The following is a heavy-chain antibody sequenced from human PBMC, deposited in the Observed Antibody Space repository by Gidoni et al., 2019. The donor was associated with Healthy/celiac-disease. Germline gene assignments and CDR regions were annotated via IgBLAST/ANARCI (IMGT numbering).Heavy chain of an antibody. CDR2: ISSNGGST. D-gene: IGHD4-17*01. Sequence: EVQLVESGGGLVQPGGSLRPSCSASGFPFSSYAMHWVRQAPGKGLEYVSAISSNGGSTYYADSVKGRFTISRDNSKNTLYLQMSSLRAEDTAVYYCVKDTVTQLGYYFDYWGQGTLVTVSS. V-gene: IGHV3-64D*06. CDR3: VKDTVTQLGYYFDY. J-gene: IGHJ4*02. CDR1: GFPFSSYA.